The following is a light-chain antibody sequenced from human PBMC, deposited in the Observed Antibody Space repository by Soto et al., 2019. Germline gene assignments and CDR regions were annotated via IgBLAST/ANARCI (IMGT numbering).Light chain of an antibody. Sequence: DIQMTQSPSSLSASVGDRVTITCRASQTINKNLNWYQQKPGQAPNLLIYSASDFQSGVPSRFSGSGSGTEFTLTISGLQPEDFETYYCQQSFRTPYTFGQGTRLEI. J-gene: IGKJ5*01. CDR2: SAS. CDR3: QQSFRTPYT. CDR1: QTINKN. V-gene: IGKV1-39*01.